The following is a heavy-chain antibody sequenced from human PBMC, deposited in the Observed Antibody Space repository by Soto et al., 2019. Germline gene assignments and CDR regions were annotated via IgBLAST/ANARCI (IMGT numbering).Heavy chain of an antibody. CDR1: GYTFTSYG. CDR3: TIFGVVNLDY. D-gene: IGHD3-3*02. V-gene: IGHV1-69*04. Sequence: ASVKVSCKASGYTFTSYGISWVRQAPGQGLEWMGRIIPINGKANYAQKFQGRVTITADKSTSTAYMELSSLRSEDTAVYYCTIFGVVNLDYWGQGTLVTVSS. CDR2: IIPINGKA. J-gene: IGHJ4*02.